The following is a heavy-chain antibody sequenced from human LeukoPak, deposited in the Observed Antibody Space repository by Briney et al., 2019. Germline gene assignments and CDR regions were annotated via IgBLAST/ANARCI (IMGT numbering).Heavy chain of an antibody. D-gene: IGHD5-18*01. Sequence: SETLSLTCTVSGDAISTYYWNWIRRTPGKGLEWIGYTSYGTTDYNPSLKSRVTISVDTSKNEFSLKLSSVTAADTAVYYCARDKAHSYGRYFDPWSQGTRVIVSS. CDR1: GDAISTYY. CDR3: ARDKAHSYGRYFDP. J-gene: IGHJ4*02. V-gene: IGHV4-59*01. CDR2: TSYGTT.